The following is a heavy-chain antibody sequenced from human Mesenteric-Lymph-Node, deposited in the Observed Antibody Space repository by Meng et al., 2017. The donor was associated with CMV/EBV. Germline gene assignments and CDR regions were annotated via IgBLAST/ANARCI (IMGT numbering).Heavy chain of an antibody. CDR1: RYSFTSYW. V-gene: IGHV5-51*01. CDR3: ARRVAATDLTGYYGMDV. J-gene: IGHJ6*02. Sequence: GESLKISCKGSRYSFTSYWIGWVRQMPGKGLEWMGIIYPGDSDTRYSPSFQGQVTISVDKSTSTAYLKWSSLKASDTAIYYCARRVAATDLTGYYGMDVWGQGTSVTVSS. D-gene: IGHD2-2*03. CDR2: IYPGDSDT.